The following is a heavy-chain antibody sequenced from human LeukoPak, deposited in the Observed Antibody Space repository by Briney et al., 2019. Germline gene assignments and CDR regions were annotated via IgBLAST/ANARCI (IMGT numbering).Heavy chain of an antibody. CDR3: AKVSSYGSGSYRKTYYYYYYMDV. J-gene: IGHJ6*03. D-gene: IGHD3-10*01. CDR1: GFTFSSYS. CDR2: ISSSSSYI. Sequence: GGSLRLSCAASGFTFSSYSMNWVRQAPGKGLEWVSSISSSSSYIYYADSVKGRFTISRDNAKNSLYLQMNSLRAEDTAVYYCAKVSSYGSGSYRKTYYYYYYMDVWGKGTTVTISS. V-gene: IGHV3-21*01.